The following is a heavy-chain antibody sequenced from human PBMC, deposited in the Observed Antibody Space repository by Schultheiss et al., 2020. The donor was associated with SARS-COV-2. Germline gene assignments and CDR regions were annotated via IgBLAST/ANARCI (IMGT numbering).Heavy chain of an antibody. CDR3: ARVRKVWASNNWSYYFDY. Sequence: GGSLRLSCAASGLTFNRHAMHWVRQAPGKGLEWVAVISNDGSNKDYADSVKGRFTISRDNSKNTLYLQMNSLRAEDTAVYYCARVRKVWASNNWSYYFDYWGQGTLVTVSS. CDR2: ISNDGSNK. D-gene: IGHD1-1*01. V-gene: IGHV3-30*04. J-gene: IGHJ4*02. CDR1: GLTFNRHA.